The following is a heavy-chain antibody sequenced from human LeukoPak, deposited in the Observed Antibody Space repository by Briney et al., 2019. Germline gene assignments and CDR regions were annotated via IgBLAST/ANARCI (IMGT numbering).Heavy chain of an antibody. J-gene: IGHJ5*02. Sequence: SETLSLTCAVSGGSISSSNWWSWVRQPPGKGLEWIGEIYHSGSTNYNPSLKSRVTISVDKSKNQFSLKLSSVTAADTAVYYCARDAGWFGELSHNWFDPWGQGTLVTVSS. V-gene: IGHV4-4*02. D-gene: IGHD3-10*01. CDR2: IYHSGST. CDR3: ARDAGWFGELSHNWFDP. CDR1: GGSISSSNW.